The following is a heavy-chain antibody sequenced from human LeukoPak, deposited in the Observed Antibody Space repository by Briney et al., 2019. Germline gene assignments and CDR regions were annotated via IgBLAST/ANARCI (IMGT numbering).Heavy chain of an antibody. J-gene: IGHJ4*02. Sequence: ASVKVSCKASGYTFTSYYIHWVRQALGQGLEWMGIINPTGGSTSYAQKFQDRITMTRDTSTSTVYMELSSLRSEDTAVYYCARSDYSSGWCGYWGQGTLVTVSS. CDR1: GYTFTSYY. D-gene: IGHD6-19*01. CDR3: ARSDYSSGWCGY. V-gene: IGHV1-46*01. CDR2: INPTGGST.